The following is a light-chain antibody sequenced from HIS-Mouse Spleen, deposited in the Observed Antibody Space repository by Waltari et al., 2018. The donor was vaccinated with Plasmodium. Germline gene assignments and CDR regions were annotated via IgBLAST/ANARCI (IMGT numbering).Light chain of an antibody. J-gene: IGLJ3*02. V-gene: IGLV3-27*01. CDR2: KDS. CDR3: YSAADNNRV. CDR1: VLAKKH. Sequence: SYELTQPSSVSVSPGQTARIPCSGDVLAKKHARWIQQKPGQAPVLVIYKDSERPSGIPERFSGSSSGTTVTLTISGAQVEDEADYYCYSAADNNRVFGGGTKLTVL.